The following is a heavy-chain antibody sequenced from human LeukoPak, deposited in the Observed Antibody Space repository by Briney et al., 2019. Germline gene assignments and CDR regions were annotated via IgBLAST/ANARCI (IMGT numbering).Heavy chain of an antibody. J-gene: IGHJ4*02. CDR1: GFTFSSYG. V-gene: IGHV3-30*02. D-gene: IGHD3-10*01. Sequence: GGFLRLSCAASGFTFSSYGMHWVRQAPGKGLEWVAVIWYGGSNKYYADSVKGRFTISRDNSKNTLYLQMNSLRAEDTAVYYCAKDPQYYYGSGSYRIWGQGTLVTVSS. CDR3: AKDPQYYYGSGSYRI. CDR2: IWYGGSNK.